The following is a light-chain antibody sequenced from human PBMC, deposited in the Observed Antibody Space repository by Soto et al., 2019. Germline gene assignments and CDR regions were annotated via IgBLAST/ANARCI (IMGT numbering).Light chain of an antibody. CDR1: DNMGSH. Sequence: DIQMTQSPSSLSASVGARVTITCRASDNMGSHLNCYQQKPGHAPKSLIYAVSSLQSGVPSRFSGSGSETDFTLTISSLQPEDFATYYCQQSYSAPQFTFGPGTKVAIK. CDR2: AVS. J-gene: IGKJ3*01. CDR3: QQSYSAPQFT. V-gene: IGKV1-39*01.